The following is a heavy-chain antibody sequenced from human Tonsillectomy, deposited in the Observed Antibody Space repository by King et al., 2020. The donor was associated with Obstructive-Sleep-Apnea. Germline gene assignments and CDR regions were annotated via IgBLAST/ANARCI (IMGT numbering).Heavy chain of an antibody. Sequence: VQLVESGGGLVQPGGSLRLSCAASGFTFSSYDMHWVRQATGKGLEWVSAIGTAGDTYYPGSVKGRFTISRENAKNSLYLQMNSLRAGDTAVYYCARAGGDYGSGSYSVYYGMDVWGQGTTVTVSS. J-gene: IGHJ6*02. CDR2: IGTAGDT. V-gene: IGHV3-13*01. D-gene: IGHD3-10*01. CDR3: ARAGGDYGSGSYSVYYGMDV. CDR1: GFTFSSYD.